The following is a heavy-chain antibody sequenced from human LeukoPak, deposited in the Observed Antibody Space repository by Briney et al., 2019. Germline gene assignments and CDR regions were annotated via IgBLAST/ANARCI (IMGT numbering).Heavy chain of an antibody. D-gene: IGHD3-10*01. J-gene: IGHJ5*02. CDR1: GFTFSSYW. CDR2: IDSDGSGA. Sequence: PGVSLRLSCAASGFTFSSYWMHWVRQAPGMGLVWVSRIDSDGSGASYADSVKGRFTISRDNAKNTLYLQMNSLRAEDTAVYYCARIGPSGSGSYFFLDPWGQGTLVTVSS. V-gene: IGHV3-74*01. CDR3: ARIGPSGSGSYFFLDP.